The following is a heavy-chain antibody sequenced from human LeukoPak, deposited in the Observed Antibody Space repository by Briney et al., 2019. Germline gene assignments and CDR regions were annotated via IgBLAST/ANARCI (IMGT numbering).Heavy chain of an antibody. Sequence: GGSLRLSCAASGFTFSSYAMHWVRQAPGKGLEYVSAISSNGGSTYYANSVKGRFTIPRDNSKNTLYLQMNSLRAEDAAVYYCAKAPLGRCSGAICYYFDYWGQGTLVTVSS. CDR2: ISSNGGST. D-gene: IGHD2-15*01. CDR1: GFTFSSYA. CDR3: AKAPLGRCSGAICYYFDY. J-gene: IGHJ4*02. V-gene: IGHV3-64*01.